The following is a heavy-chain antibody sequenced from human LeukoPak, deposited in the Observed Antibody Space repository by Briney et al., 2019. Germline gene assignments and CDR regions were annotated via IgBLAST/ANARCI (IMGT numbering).Heavy chain of an antibody. Sequence: GGSLRLSCAASGFTFNIYEFNWVRQASGKGLEWLSYIDGSGNSIYYADSVKGRFTISRDNAKSSLYLQMSSLRVDDTAVYYCARECLTCGGDSYDYWGQGALVTVSS. CDR1: GFTFNIYE. V-gene: IGHV3-48*03. J-gene: IGHJ4*02. D-gene: IGHD2-21*01. CDR2: IDGSGNSI. CDR3: ARECLTCGGDSYDY.